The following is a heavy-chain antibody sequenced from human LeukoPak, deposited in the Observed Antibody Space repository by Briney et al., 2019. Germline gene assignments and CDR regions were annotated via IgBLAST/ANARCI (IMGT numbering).Heavy chain of an antibody. CDR3: ASQKGRIAVAVDY. CDR2: ISSSGSTT. Sequence: PGGSLRLSCAASGFTFSSYEMNWVRQAPGKGLEWVSYISSSGSTTYYAASVKGRFPISRDNAKNSLYLQMNSLRVEDTAVYYCASQKGRIAVAVDYWGQGTLVTVSS. CDR1: GFTFSSYE. V-gene: IGHV3-48*03. D-gene: IGHD6-19*01. J-gene: IGHJ4*02.